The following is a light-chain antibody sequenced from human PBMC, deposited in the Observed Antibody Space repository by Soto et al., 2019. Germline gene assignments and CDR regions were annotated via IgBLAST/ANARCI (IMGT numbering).Light chain of an antibody. V-gene: IGKV1-27*01. CDR2: AAF. CDR3: QKYNGAPWT. Sequence: DIQMTQSPSSLSASVGERVTITCRASQDIGNYLAWYQQKPGQVPKLLIFAAFTLQSGVPSRFSCSGSGTDFTLTISSLQPEDVGTYYCQKYNGAPWTFGQGTTVEIK. CDR1: QDIGNY. J-gene: IGKJ1*01.